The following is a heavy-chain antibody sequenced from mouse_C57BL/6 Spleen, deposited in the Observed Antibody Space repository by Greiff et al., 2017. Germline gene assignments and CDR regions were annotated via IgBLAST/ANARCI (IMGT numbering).Heavy chain of an antibody. V-gene: IGHV1-64*01. Sequence: QVQLKQPGAELVKPGASVKLSCKASGYTFTSYWMHWVKQRPGQGLEWIGMIHPNSGSTNYNEKFKSKATLTVDKSSSTAYMQLSSLTSEDSAVYYCARGGYYGSGYYAMDYWGQGTSVTVSS. CDR1: GYTFTSYW. J-gene: IGHJ4*01. CDR3: ARGGYYGSGYYAMDY. D-gene: IGHD1-1*01. CDR2: IHPNSGST.